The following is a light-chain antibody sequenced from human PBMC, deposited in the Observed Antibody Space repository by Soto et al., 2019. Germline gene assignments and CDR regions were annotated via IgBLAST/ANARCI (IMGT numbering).Light chain of an antibody. CDR2: DAF. CDR3: LQYNSYSQT. V-gene: IGKV1-5*01. Sequence: DIQMTQSPSTLSASVGDRVTITCRASQSISSWLAWYQQKPGKAPKLLIYDAFSLESGVPSRFSGSGSGTEFTLTSSSLQPDDFATYYCLQYNSYSQTFGQGTKVEIK. J-gene: IGKJ1*01. CDR1: QSISSW.